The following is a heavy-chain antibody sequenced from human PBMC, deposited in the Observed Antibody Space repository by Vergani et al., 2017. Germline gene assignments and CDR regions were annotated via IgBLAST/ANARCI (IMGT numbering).Heavy chain of an antibody. V-gene: IGHV3-33*01. CDR3: ARDFSSWSFLDY. Sequence: VQLVESGGVVVQPGGSLRLSCAASGFTFSSYGMHWVRQAPGKGLGWVAVIWYDGSNKYYADSVKGRFTISRDNSNNTLYLQMNSLGAEDTAVYYCARDFSSWSFLDYWGQGTLVTVSS. CDR2: IWYDGSNK. CDR1: GFTFSSYG. D-gene: IGHD6-13*01. J-gene: IGHJ4*02.